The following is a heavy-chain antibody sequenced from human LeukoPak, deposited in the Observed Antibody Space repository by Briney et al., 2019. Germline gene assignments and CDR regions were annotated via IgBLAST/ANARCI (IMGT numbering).Heavy chain of an antibody. CDR1: GGSFSGYY. CDR3: ARDSFYGSGSLDY. J-gene: IGHJ4*02. V-gene: IGHV4-34*01. D-gene: IGHD3-10*01. CDR2: INHSGST. Sequence: SETLSLTCAVYGGSFSGYYWSWIRQPPGKGLEWIGEINHSGSTNYNPSLKSRVTISVDTSKNQFSLKLSSVTAADTAVYYCARDSFYGSGSLDYWGQGTLVTVSS.